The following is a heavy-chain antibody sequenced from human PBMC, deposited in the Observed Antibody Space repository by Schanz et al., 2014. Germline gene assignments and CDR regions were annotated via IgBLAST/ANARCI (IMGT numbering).Heavy chain of an antibody. CDR1: GFTFGNFF. V-gene: IGHV3-7*01. CDR2: IKQDGIEK. J-gene: IGHJ4*02. Sequence: PLVEFGGGLVQPGGSLRLSCEASGFTFGNFFMSWVRQAPGKGLEWVANIKQDGIEKYYVDSVKGRFTISRDNPKNSLCLQMTSLRAEDTALYYCARVLGGDEGLDQWGQGTLVTVSS. CDR3: ARVLGGDEGLDQ. D-gene: IGHD4-17*01.